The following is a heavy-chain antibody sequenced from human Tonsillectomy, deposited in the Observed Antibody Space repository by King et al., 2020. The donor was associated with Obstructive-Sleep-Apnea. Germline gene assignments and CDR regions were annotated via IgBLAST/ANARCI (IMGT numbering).Heavy chain of an antibody. J-gene: IGHJ4*02. CDR3: ARDWYYFYYSNYYFFDY. Sequence: VQLVESGGGLVKPGGSLRLSCAASGFTFSSYSMNWVRQAPGKGLEWVSSINSRSSYIYYADSVKGRFTISRDNAKNSLYLEMNSLRAEDTAVYYCARDWYYFYYSNYYFFDYWGQGTLVTVSS. V-gene: IGHV3-21*01. D-gene: IGHD3-10*01. CDR2: INSRSSYI. CDR1: GFTFSSYS.